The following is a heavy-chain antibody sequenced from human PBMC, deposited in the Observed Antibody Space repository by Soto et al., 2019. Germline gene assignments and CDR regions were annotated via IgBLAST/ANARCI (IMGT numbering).Heavy chain of an antibody. J-gene: IGHJ6*02. CDR2: IWYDGKIQ. Sequence: QVQLVESGGGVVQPGRSLRLACAASGFTFSDYGIHWVRQAPGKGLEWVAIIWYDGKIQYYADSVKGRFSISRDNTKNMLYLQLTGLRAEDTAVYYCARDLYGSGSDYKGYFYGMHVWGQGTTVTVSS. D-gene: IGHD3-10*01. V-gene: IGHV3-33*01. CDR1: GFTFSDYG. CDR3: ARDLYGSGSDYKGYFYGMHV.